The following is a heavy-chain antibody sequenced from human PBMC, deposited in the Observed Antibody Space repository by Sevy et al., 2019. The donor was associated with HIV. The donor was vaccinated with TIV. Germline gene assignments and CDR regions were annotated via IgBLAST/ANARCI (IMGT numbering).Heavy chain of an antibody. CDR1: GYTLTQFS. D-gene: IGHD2-15*01. CDR3: ARAYCSSGRCYSLAY. V-gene: IGHV1-24*01. CDR2: FDPEDGER. Sequence: ASVKVSCKIPGYTLTQFSMHWVRQAPGKGLEWMGTFDPEDGERIYAQKFQGRVTMTEDTSTDTAYMELSSLRSEDTAVYYCARAYCSSGRCYSLAYWGQGSLVTVSS. J-gene: IGHJ4*02.